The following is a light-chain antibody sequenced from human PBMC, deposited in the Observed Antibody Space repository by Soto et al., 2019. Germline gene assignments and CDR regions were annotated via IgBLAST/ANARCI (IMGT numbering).Light chain of an antibody. V-gene: IGKV1-5*03. CDR2: QAS. CDR1: QSISRQ. CDR3: LQYKSYWT. J-gene: IGKJ1*01. Sequence: DIQMTQSPSTLSASVGDRVSITCRASQSISRQLAWYQQKPGKAPNLLIYQASNLATGVPSRVTGSGSGTEFTITSSRLQPDDLATYYCLQYKSYWTFGHGTKVEVK.